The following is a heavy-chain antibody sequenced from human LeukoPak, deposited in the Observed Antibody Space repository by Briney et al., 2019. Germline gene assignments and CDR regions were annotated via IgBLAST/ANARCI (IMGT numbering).Heavy chain of an antibody. V-gene: IGHV4-61*01. Sequence: SETLSLTCTVSGASVSSGSNYWSWIRQPPGKGLEWIGYIYYSGYTNYNPSLKSRVTISADTSKNQFSLKLSSVTAADTAVYYCARGRDDYDSSGYLPFQHWGQGTRVSVSS. J-gene: IGHJ1*01. CDR3: ARGRDDYDSSGYLPFQH. CDR2: IYYSGYT. D-gene: IGHD3-22*01. CDR1: GASVSSGSNY.